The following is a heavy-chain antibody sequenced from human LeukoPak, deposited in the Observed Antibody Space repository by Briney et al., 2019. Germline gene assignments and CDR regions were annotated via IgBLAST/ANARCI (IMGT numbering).Heavy chain of an antibody. V-gene: IGHV1-46*01. CDR3: ARDSTGWSVDY. J-gene: IGHJ4*02. CDR1: GYTFTNYH. CDR2: LTPNSGDT. D-gene: IGHD6-19*01. Sequence: GASVKVSCKASGYTFTNYHMHWVQQAPGQALEWMGILTPNSGDTTYAQKFQGRITMTRDTSTSTVYMELSSLRFEDTAVYHCARDSTGWSVDYWGQGTLVTVSS.